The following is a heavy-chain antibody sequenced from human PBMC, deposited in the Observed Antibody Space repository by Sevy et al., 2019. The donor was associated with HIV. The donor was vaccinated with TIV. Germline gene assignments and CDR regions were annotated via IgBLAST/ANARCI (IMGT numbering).Heavy chain of an antibody. CDR1: GDAIIDLF. J-gene: IGHJ4*02. CDR3: ARVSGDDYSRFNF. CDR2: FDPDHGEP. D-gene: IGHD6-13*01. V-gene: IGHV1-24*01. Sequence: ASVKVSCKVSGDAIIDLFIHWLRQAPGKGLEWMGGFDPDHGEPNYAEDFQGRVTMTEDTSAKTAFMHLSNLRSGDTAAYYCARVSGDDYSRFNFWGQGTLVTVSS.